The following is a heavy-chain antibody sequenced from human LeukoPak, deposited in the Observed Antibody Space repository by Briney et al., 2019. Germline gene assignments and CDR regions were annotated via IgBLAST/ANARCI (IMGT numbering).Heavy chain of an antibody. V-gene: IGHV4-59*11. D-gene: IGHD2/OR15-2a*01. CDR3: AREGQNCDSITCPHGGFDP. CDR1: GGSISSHY. Sequence: KASETLSLTCTVSGGSISSHYWSWIRQPPGKGLEWIGYIYYSGSTNYNPSLKSRVTISVGTSKNQFSLKLSSVTAADTAVYYCAREGQNCDSITCPHGGFDPWGQGTLVTVSS. CDR2: IYYSGST. J-gene: IGHJ5*02.